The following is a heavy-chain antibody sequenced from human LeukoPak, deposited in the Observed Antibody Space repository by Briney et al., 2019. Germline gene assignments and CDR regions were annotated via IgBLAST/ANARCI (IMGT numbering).Heavy chain of an antibody. J-gene: IGHJ6*03. Sequence: SETLSLTCTVSGGSISRYYWSWVRQPPGKGLEWIGHILYSGSTTYNPSLQSRVTISRDTSANQFSLKLSSVTAADTAVYYCARLGGTVYGVVIPFYYYMDVWGKGTTVTVSS. CDR2: ILYSGST. V-gene: IGHV4-59*08. CDR1: GGSISRYY. CDR3: ARLGGTVYGVVIPFYYYMDV. D-gene: IGHD3-3*01.